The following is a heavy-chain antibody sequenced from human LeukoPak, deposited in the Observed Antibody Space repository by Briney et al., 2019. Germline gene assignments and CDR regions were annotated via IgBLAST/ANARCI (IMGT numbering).Heavy chain of an antibody. D-gene: IGHD4-17*01. J-gene: IGHJ4*02. Sequence: GGSLRLSCAASGFTFSSYAMSWVRQAPGKGLEWVSFISNSGGRTFYTDSVKGRFTISRDNSKITLYLQMNSLRDEDTAVYYCATDSHYAFDFWGLGTLVTVSS. CDR2: ISNSGGRT. V-gene: IGHV3-23*01. CDR3: ATDSHYAFDF. CDR1: GFTFSSYA.